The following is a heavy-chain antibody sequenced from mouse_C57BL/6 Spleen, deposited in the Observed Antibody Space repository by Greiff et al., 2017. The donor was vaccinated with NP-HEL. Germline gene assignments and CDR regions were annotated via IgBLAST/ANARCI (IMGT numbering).Heavy chain of an antibody. Sequence: QVQLQQPGAELVKPGASVKLSCKASGYTFTSYWMQWVKQRPGQGLEWIGEIDPSDSYTNYNQKFKGKATLTVDTSSSTAYMQLSSLTSEDSAVYYCARRGLRTTYFDVWGTGTTVTVSS. CDR1: GYTFTSYW. J-gene: IGHJ1*03. D-gene: IGHD1-1*01. CDR3: ARRGLRTTYFDV. CDR2: IDPSDSYT. V-gene: IGHV1-50*01.